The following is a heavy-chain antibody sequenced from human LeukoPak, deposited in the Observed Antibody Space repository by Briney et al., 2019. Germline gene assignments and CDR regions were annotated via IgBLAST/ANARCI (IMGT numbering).Heavy chain of an antibody. CDR3: AGHQGIAAAGTLDY. D-gene: IGHD6-13*01. Sequence: SETLSLTCIVSGGSITPYYWTWIRQSPGKGLEWIGYIYHSGSADNNPSLKSRVSISLDTSRNQFSLKLSSVTAADTAVYYCAGHQGIAAAGTLDYWGQGTLVTVSS. J-gene: IGHJ4*02. CDR2: IYHSGSA. V-gene: IGHV4-59*12. CDR1: GGSITPYY.